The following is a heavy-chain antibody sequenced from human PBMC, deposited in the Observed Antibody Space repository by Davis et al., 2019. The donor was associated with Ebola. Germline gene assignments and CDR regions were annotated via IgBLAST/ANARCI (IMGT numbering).Heavy chain of an antibody. CDR1: GYTFVTYG. CDR2: ISGHNGNT. CDR3: ARDPYAMNTIGRGVFDV. Sequence: ASVKVSCKASGYTFVTYGITWVRQAPGQGLEWMGWISGHNGNTKYAQNLQGRVTMTTDTSTRTAYMELRSLRSDDTAVYYCARDPYAMNTIGRGVFDVWGQGTMVTVSS. V-gene: IGHV1-18*04. J-gene: IGHJ3*01. D-gene: IGHD2-2*01.